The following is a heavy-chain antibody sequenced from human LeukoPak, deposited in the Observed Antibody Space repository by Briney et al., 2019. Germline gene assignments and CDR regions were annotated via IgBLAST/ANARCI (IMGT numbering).Heavy chain of an antibody. CDR1: GDTFSSYA. Sequence: SVKVSCKASGDTFSSYAINWVRQAPGQGLEWMGGIIPMFNSPNYAQNFQGRVTFTADESTSTAYMELSSLRSGDTAVYYCARDRSSQLGYCSSTSCYVSGWFDPWGQGTLVTVSS. CDR2: IIPMFNSP. J-gene: IGHJ5*02. CDR3: ARDRSSQLGYCSSTSCYVSGWFDP. D-gene: IGHD2-2*01. V-gene: IGHV1-69*13.